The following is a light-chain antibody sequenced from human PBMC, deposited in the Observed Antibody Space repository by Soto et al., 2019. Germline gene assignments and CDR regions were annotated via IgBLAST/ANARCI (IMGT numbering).Light chain of an antibody. CDR2: GAY. Sequence: DIQLSQSPSLLSASVGDRVTITCRASQDLDNYLAWYRQTPGEAPTLLIYGAYTLQSGGPRRFSGAGSGTEFSLTISRLQPEDFAIYYCQQLNGSPPITFGQGTRVDIK. J-gene: IGKJ5*01. CDR3: QQLNGSPPIT. V-gene: IGKV1-9*01. CDR1: QDLDNY.